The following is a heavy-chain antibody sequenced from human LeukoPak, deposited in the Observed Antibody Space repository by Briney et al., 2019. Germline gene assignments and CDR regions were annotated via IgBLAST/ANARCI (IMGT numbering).Heavy chain of an antibody. D-gene: IGHD3-16*01. J-gene: IGHJ4*02. CDR1: GFTFSGYS. Sequence: GGSLRLSCAASGFTFSGYSMNWVRQAPGKGLEWVSSISSSSSYIYYADSVEGRFTISRDNAKNSLYLQMNSLRAEDTAVYYCARDSRGRGGTDYWGQGTLVTVSS. CDR3: ARDSRGRGGTDY. CDR2: ISSSSSYI. V-gene: IGHV3-21*01.